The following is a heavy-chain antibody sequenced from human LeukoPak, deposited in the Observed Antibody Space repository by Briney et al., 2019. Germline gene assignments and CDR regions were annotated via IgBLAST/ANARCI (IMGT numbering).Heavy chain of an antibody. D-gene: IGHD3-10*01. CDR1: GFTFSSYG. V-gene: IGHV3-30*03. CDR3: ARVQDRYYSGSGFDY. J-gene: IGHJ4*02. CDR2: ISYDGSNK. Sequence: GGSLRLSCAASGFTFSSYGMHWVRQAPGKGLEWVAVISYDGSNKYYADSVKGRFTIARDNAKNSLYLVMNSLRAEDTAFYYCARVQDRYYSGSGFDYWGQGTLVTVSS.